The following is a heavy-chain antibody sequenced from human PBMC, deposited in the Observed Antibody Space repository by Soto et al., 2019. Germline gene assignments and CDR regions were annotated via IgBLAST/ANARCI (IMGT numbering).Heavy chain of an antibody. D-gene: IGHD3-3*01. Sequence: QVQLVESGGGVVQPGRSLRLSCAASGFTFSSYAMHWVRQAPGKGLEWVAVISYDGSNKYYADSVKGRFTISRDNSKNTLYLQMNSLRAEDTAVYYCATGITIFGENYYYYGMDVWGQGTTVTVSS. CDR3: ATGITIFGENYYYYGMDV. CDR1: GFTFSSYA. V-gene: IGHV3-30-3*01. CDR2: ISYDGSNK. J-gene: IGHJ6*02.